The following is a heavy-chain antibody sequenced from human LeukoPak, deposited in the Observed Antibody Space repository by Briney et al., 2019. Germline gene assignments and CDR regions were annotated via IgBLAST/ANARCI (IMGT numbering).Heavy chain of an antibody. V-gene: IGHV4-39*01. Sequence: PSETLSLTCTVSGGSISSSSYYWGWIRQPPGKGLEWIGSIYYSGSTYYNPSLKSRVTISVDTSKNQFSLKLSSVTAADTAVYYCARHPQQLLGYFDYWGQGTLVTVSS. CDR1: GGSISSSSYY. CDR3: ARHPQQLLGYFDY. D-gene: IGHD6-13*01. J-gene: IGHJ4*02. CDR2: IYYSGST.